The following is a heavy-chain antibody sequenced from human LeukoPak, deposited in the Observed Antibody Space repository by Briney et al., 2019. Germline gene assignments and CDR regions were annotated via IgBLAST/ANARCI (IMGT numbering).Heavy chain of an antibody. CDR3: ARGKQQLLWRRYYYYGMDV. Sequence: SETLSLTCAVYGGSFSGYYWSWIRQPPGKGLEWIGEINHSGSTNYNPSLKSRVTISVDTSKNQFSLKLSSVTAADTAVYYCARGKQQLLWRRYYYYGMDVWGQGTTVTVSS. D-gene: IGHD6-13*01. J-gene: IGHJ6*02. CDR2: INHSGST. V-gene: IGHV4-34*01. CDR1: GGSFSGYY.